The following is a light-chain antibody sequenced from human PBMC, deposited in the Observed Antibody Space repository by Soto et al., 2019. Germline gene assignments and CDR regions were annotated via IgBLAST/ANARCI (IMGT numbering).Light chain of an antibody. Sequence: EMVMTQSPATLSVSPGERATLSCRASQIVGGNLAWYQQKPGQAPRLLIYGASTRATGIPARFSGSGSGTEFTLTISSLQSEDFSVYYCQQYNNWPPAFGQGTKLEIK. J-gene: IGKJ2*01. CDR1: QIVGGN. CDR2: GAS. CDR3: QQYNNWPPA. V-gene: IGKV3-15*01.